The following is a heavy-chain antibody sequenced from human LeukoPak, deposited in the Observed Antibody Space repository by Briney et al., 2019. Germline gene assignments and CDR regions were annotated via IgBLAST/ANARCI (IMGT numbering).Heavy chain of an antibody. CDR3: ARRRGDGFTQYFDY. D-gene: IGHD5-24*01. CDR2: IYYSGST. V-gene: IGHV4-59*08. J-gene: IGHJ2*01. Sequence: SETLSLTCTVSGGSISSYYWSWIRQPPGKGLEWIGYIYYSGSTNYNPSLKSRVTISVDTSKNQFSLKLSSVTAADTAVYYCARRRGDGFTQYFDYWGRGTLVTVSS. CDR1: GGSISSYY.